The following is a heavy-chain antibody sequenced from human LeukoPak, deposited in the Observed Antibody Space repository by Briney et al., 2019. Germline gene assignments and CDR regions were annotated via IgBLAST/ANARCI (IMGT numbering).Heavy chain of an antibody. CDR2: INPNSGGT. CDR3: ARALGGIGYSSSWWGFDY. J-gene: IGHJ4*02. CDR1: GYTFTGYY. Sequence: GASVKVSCKASGYTFTGYYMHWVRQAPGQGLEWMGWINPNSGGTNYAQKFQGRVTMTRDTSISTVYMELSRLRSDDTAVYYCARALGGIGYSSSWWGFDYWGQGTLVTVSS. D-gene: IGHD6-13*01. V-gene: IGHV1-2*02.